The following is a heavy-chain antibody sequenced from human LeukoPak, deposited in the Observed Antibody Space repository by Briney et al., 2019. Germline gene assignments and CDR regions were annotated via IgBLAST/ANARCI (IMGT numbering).Heavy chain of an antibody. CDR3: ARGESDSGTYSPGDF. CDR2: ISYDGINK. D-gene: IGHD1-26*01. CDR1: GFTFSSYA. J-gene: IGHJ4*02. V-gene: IGHV3-30-3*01. Sequence: PGTSLRLSCAASGFTFSSYAIHWVRQAPGKGLQWVAVISYDGINKYYADSVKGRFTISRDNSKNTLYLQMNSLRTEDTAVYYCARGESDSGTYSPGDFWGQGTLVTVSS.